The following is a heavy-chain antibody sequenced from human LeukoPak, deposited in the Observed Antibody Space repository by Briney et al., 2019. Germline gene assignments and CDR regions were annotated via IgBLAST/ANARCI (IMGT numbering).Heavy chain of an antibody. CDR2: INPNSGGT. CDR1: GYTFTGYY. J-gene: IGHJ4*02. CDR3: ARDGASSYFEY. V-gene: IGHV1-2*02. Sequence: ASVTVSCKASGYTFTGYYIHWVRQAPGQGLEWMGWINPNSGGTNYAQKFQGRVTMTRDTSISTAYMELSRLKSDDTAVYYCARDGASSYFEYWGQGNLVTVSS.